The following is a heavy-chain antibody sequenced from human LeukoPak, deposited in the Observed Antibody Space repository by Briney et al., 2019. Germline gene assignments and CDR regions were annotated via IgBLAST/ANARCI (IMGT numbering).Heavy chain of an antibody. CDR1: AYTFTCYY. V-gene: IGHV1-2*02. J-gene: IGHJ4*02. CDR2: INPNSGGT. Sequence: ASVKVSCKASAYTFTCYYIHWVRQAPGQGLEWMGWINPNSGGTNYAQKFQGRVTMTRDTSINTAYMELSRLRADDTAVYYCARESDDFSFDFWGQGTLVTVSS. CDR3: ARESDDFSFDF. D-gene: IGHD3-3*01.